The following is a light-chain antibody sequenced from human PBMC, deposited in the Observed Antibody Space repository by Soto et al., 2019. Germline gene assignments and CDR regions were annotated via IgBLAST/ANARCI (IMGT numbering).Light chain of an antibody. J-gene: IGLJ3*02. Sequence: QSVLTQPSSVSGAPGQRVTISCTGSSSNIGAGYDVHWYQQLPGTAPKLLIYGSSNRPSGVPDRFSGSNSGTSASLAITGLQAEDEADYYCQSYDSSLSGSVFGGGTKLTVL. V-gene: IGLV1-40*01. CDR2: GSS. CDR3: QSYDSSLSGSV. CDR1: SSNIGAGYD.